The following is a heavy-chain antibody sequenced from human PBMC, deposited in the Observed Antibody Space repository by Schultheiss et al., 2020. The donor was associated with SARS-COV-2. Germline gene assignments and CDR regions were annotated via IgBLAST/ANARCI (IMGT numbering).Heavy chain of an antibody. V-gene: IGHV3-23*01. Sequence: GSLRLSCAASGFTFSSYAMSWVRQAPGKGLEWVSAISGNGVATYYADSVKGRFTISRDNSKNTLYLQMNSLRAEDTAVYYCAKSYCSGGSCSDYWGQGTLVTVSS. CDR2: ISGNGVAT. CDR3: AKSYCSGGSCSDY. D-gene: IGHD2-15*01. J-gene: IGHJ4*02. CDR1: GFTFSSYA.